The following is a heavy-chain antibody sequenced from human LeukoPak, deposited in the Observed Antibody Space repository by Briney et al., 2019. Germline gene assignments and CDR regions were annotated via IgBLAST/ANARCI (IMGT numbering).Heavy chain of an antibody. CDR3: AGGGAWRLDY. V-gene: IGHV3-23*01. D-gene: IGHD3-16*01. CDR1: GFTFSNYA. J-gene: IGHJ4*02. CDR2: ISGSGGST. Sequence: GGSLRLSCAASGFTFSNYAMTWVRQAPGKGLEWVSTISGSGGSTFYADSVKGRFTISRDNSKNTPFLQMTSLRAEDTAVYYCAGGGAWRLDYWGQGALVTVSS.